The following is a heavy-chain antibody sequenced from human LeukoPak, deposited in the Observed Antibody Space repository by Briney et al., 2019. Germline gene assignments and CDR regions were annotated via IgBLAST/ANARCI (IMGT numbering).Heavy chain of an antibody. J-gene: IGHJ5*02. CDR3: AKDWNILTGRNCFDP. Sequence: GASVKVSCKASGYTFNNYGISWVRQAPGQGLEWMGWVSSYNGDTNYAQKFQGRVTMSTDTSTSTAFMELRSLRFDDTAIYYCAKDWNILTGRNCFDPWGQGTLVIVSS. V-gene: IGHV1-18*01. CDR1: GYTFNNYG. D-gene: IGHD3-9*01. CDR2: VSSYNGDT.